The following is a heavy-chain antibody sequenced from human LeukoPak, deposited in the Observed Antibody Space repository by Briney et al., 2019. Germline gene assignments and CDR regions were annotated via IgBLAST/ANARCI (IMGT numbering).Heavy chain of an antibody. V-gene: IGHV3-48*03. CDR2: ISSSGTVI. CDR3: ARAGSKSGSQTYLDY. Sequence: GGSLRLSCTASGFTFSSYEMNWVRQAPGKGLEWVSHISSSGTVIYYADSVKGRLTTSRDNAKNSLYLQMNSLRDEDTALYYCARAGSKSGSQTYLDYWGQGTLVTVSS. J-gene: IGHJ4*02. D-gene: IGHD3-10*01. CDR1: GFTFSSYE.